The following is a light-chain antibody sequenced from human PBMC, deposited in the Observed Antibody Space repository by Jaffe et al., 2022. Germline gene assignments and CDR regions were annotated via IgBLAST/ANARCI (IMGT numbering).Light chain of an antibody. V-gene: IGKV1-39*01. CDR2: VAS. CDR1: QSISTY. Sequence: DTQMTQSPSSLSASVGDRVIITCRASQSISTYLNWYRQKPGKAPELLIYVASTLQSGAPSRFSGVPSRFSGSGSGTDFTLTISSLQPEDFATYYCQQTHNTPYTFGQGTKLEIK. CDR3: QQTHNTPYT. J-gene: IGKJ2*01.